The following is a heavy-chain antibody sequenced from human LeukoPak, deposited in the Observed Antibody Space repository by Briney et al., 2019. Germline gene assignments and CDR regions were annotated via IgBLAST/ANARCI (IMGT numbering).Heavy chain of an antibody. Sequence: GRSLRLSCAASGFTFSNYDMHWVRQAPGRGLEWVAVISYDGSNKYYADSVKGRLTISRDNSKNTLYLQMNSLRAEDTAVYYCAKGPSSGWYVIDYWGQGTLVTVSS. V-gene: IGHV3-30*18. CDR3: AKGPSSGWYVIDY. CDR1: GFTFSNYD. J-gene: IGHJ4*02. CDR2: ISYDGSNK. D-gene: IGHD6-19*01.